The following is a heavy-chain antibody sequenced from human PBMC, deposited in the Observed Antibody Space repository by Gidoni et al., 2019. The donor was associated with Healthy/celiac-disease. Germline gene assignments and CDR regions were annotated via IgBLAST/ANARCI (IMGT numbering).Heavy chain of an antibody. V-gene: IGHV3-30-3*01. D-gene: IGHD3-22*01. J-gene: IGHJ4*02. CDR3: ARDRGRDDSSGYDYIFDY. CDR1: GFTFSSYA. Sequence: QVQLVESGGGVVQPGRSLRLSCAASGFTFSSYARHWVRQAPGKGLEWVAVISYDGSNKYYADSVKGRFTISRDNSKNTLYLQMNSLRAEDTAVYYCARDRGRDDSSGYDYIFDYWGQGTLVTVSS. CDR2: ISYDGSNK.